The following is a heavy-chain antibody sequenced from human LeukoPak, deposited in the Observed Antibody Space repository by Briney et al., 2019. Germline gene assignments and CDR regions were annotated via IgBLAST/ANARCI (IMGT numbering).Heavy chain of an antibody. CDR1: GFIFSSCW. V-gene: IGHV3-7*01. D-gene: IGHD5-12*01. CDR2: IREDGFEK. CDR3: VRERSGYFINHFDN. Sequence: PGGSLRLSCAASGFIFSSCWMSWVRQAPGKGLEWVANIREDGFEKNFADSVKGRFSISRDNTNDSLSLQMNSLRAEDSAVYYCVRERSGYFINHFDNWGQGTLVTVSS. J-gene: IGHJ4*02.